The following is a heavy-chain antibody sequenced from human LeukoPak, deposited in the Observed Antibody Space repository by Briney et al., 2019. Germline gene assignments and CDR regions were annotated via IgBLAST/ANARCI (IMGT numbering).Heavy chain of an antibody. J-gene: IGHJ6*02. CDR3: ARRPMVRGLPDYYYGMDV. Sequence: PGGSLRLSCAASGFTFTSYWMSWVRQAPGKGLEWVANIKQDGSEKYYVDSVKGRFTISRDNAKNSLYLQMNSLRAEDTAVYYCARRPMVRGLPDYYYGMDVWGQGTTVTVSS. CDR1: GFTFTSYW. CDR2: IKQDGSEK. V-gene: IGHV3-7*01. D-gene: IGHD3-10*01.